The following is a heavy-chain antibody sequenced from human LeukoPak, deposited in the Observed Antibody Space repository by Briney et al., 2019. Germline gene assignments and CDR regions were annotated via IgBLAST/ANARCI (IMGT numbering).Heavy chain of an antibody. J-gene: IGHJ2*01. Sequence: SETLSLTCTVSGGSISSYYWSWIRQPPGKGLEWIGEINHSGSTNYNPSLKSRVTISVDTSKNQFSLKLSSVTAADTAVYYCARGRARARYFDLWGRGTLVTVSS. CDR3: ARGRARARYFDL. V-gene: IGHV4-34*01. CDR2: INHSGST. CDR1: GGSISSYY.